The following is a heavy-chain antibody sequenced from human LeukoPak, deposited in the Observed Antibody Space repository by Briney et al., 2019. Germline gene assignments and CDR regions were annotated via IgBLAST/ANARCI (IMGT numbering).Heavy chain of an antibody. V-gene: IGHV3-9*01. CDR2: ISWNSGSI. J-gene: IGHJ6*02. Sequence: GGSLRLSCAASGFTVDDYAMHWVRQSPGKGLEWVSGISWNSGSIGYADSVKGRFTISRDNAKNSLYLQMNSLRAEDTALYYCAKEHIVVVPAGGMDVWGQGTTVTVSS. CDR3: AKEHIVVVPAGGMDV. D-gene: IGHD2-2*01. CDR1: GFTVDDYA.